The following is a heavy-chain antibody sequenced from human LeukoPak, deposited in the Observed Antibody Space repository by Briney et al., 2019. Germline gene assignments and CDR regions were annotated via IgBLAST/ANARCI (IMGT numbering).Heavy chain of an antibody. CDR1: GITFSSYG. D-gene: IGHD2-21*01. J-gene: IGHJ4*02. CDR2: ISSTGGTT. CDR3: AKAPVTSCRGAYCYPFDS. V-gene: IGHV3-23*01. Sequence: GGSLRLSCAASGITFSSYGMSWVRQAPGKELEWVSSISSTGGTTYYADSVRGRFTISRDNSKNTLYLQMNSLRAEDAAVYFCAKAPVTSCRGAYCYPFDSWGQGTLVTVSS.